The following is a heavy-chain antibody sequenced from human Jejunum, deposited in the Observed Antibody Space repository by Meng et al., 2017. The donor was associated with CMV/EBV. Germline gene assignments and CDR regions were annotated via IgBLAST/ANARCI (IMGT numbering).Heavy chain of an antibody. V-gene: IGHV1-2*02. CDR1: GHNLIGYE. CDR2: IDPKNAGK. Sequence: ASGHNLIGYELHWVRQAPGRGLEWMGWIDPKNAGKKVEEKFQGRVTMTTDASNNTAYMELRRLSSDDTAVYYCVPGTTGGYYFDNWGQGTLVTVSS. CDR3: VPGTTGGYYFDN. D-gene: IGHD1-1*01. J-gene: IGHJ4*02.